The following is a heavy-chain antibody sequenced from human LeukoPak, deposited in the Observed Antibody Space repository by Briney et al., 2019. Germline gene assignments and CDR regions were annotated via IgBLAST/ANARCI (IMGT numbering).Heavy chain of an antibody. J-gene: IGHJ2*01. CDR1: GGSISSYY. D-gene: IGHD6-13*01. CDR3: ARRAAPNWYIDL. V-gene: IGHV4-59*08. Sequence: PSETLSLTCTVSGGSISSYYWSWIRQPPGKGLEWIGYIYYSGTTNYNPSLKSRVTISVDTSKNQFSLKLNSVTAADTAVYYCARRAAPNWYIDLWGRGTLVTVSS. CDR2: IYYSGTT.